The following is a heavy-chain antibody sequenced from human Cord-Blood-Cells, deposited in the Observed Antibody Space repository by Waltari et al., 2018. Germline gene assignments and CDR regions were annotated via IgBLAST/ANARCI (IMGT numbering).Heavy chain of an antibody. V-gene: IGHV3-7*01. CDR2: IKQDGNEQ. Sequence: EVQLVESGGGLVQPGGSLRLSCAASGFTFSSYWISWVRQAPGKGVEWVANIKQDGNEQYYVDSVKGRFTISRDNAKNSLYLQMISLRAEDTAVYYCASTNDAFDIWGQGTMVTVSS. D-gene: IGHD2-8*01. CDR3: ASTNDAFDI. CDR1: GFTFSSYW. J-gene: IGHJ3*02.